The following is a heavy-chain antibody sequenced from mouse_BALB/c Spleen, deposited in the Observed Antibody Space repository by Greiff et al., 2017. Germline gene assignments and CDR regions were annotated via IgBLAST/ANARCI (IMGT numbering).Heavy chain of an antibody. CDR1: GYTFSSYW. Sequence: QVQLQQSGAELMKPGASVKISCKATGYTFSSYWIEWVKQRPGHGLEWIGESLPGSGSTNYNEKFKGKATFTADTSSNTAYMQLSSLTSEDSAVYYCARRGLLPAWFAYWGQGTLVTVSA. CDR2: SLPGSGST. D-gene: IGHD2-3*01. CDR3: ARRGLLPAWFAY. J-gene: IGHJ3*01. V-gene: IGHV1-9*01.